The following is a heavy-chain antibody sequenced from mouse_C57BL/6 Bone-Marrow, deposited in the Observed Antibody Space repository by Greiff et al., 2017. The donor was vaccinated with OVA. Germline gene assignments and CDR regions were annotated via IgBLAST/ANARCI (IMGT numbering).Heavy chain of an antibody. J-gene: IGHJ1*03. CDR1: GFNIKDDY. Sequence: EVQLQQSGAELVRPGASVKLSCTASGFNIKDDYMHWVKQRPEQGLEWIGWIDPENGDTEYASKFQGKATITADTSSNTAYLQLSSLTSEDTAVYYWTASYGYDDWYFDVWGTGTTVTVSS. D-gene: IGHD2-9*01. CDR2: IDPENGDT. V-gene: IGHV14-4*01. CDR3: TASYGYDDWYFDV.